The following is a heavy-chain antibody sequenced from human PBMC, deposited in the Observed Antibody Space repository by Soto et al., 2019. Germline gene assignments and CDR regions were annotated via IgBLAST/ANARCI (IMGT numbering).Heavy chain of an antibody. Sequence: EVQLLESGGGLVQPGWSLRLSCAASGFTFSSYAMSWVRQAPGKGLEWVSAISGSGGSTYYADSVKGRFTISRDNSKNTLYLQMNSLRAEDTAVYYCAKVGGGLLWFGDSWFDPWGQGTLVTVSS. CDR3: AKVGGGLLWFGDSWFDP. V-gene: IGHV3-23*01. CDR2: ISGSGGST. D-gene: IGHD3-10*01. CDR1: GFTFSSYA. J-gene: IGHJ5*02.